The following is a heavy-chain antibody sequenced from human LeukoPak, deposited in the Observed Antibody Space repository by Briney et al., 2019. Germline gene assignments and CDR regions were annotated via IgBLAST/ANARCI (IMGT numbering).Heavy chain of an antibody. CDR2: MNPNSGNT. CDR1: GYTFTSYD. J-gene: IGHJ5*02. Sequence: GASVKVSCKASGYTFTSYDINWVRQATGQGLEWMGWMNPNSGNTGYAQKFQGRVTMTRNTSIGTAYMELSSLRSEDTAVYYCARGRAASLWNAQNWFDPWGQGTLVTVSS. D-gene: IGHD1-1*01. V-gene: IGHV1-8*01. CDR3: ARGRAASLWNAQNWFDP.